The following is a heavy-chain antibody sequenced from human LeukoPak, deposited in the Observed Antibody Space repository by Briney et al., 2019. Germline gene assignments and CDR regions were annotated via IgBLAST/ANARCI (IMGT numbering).Heavy chain of an antibody. V-gene: IGHV3-23*01. CDR2: ISGSGGST. CDR1: GFTFSSSA. J-gene: IGHJ4*02. D-gene: IGHD5-12*01. CDR3: ARAGRNIVATGVVDY. Sequence: GGSLRLSCAASGFTFSSSAMSWVRQAPGKGLEWVSAISGSGGSTYYADSVKGRFTISRDNSKNTLYLQMNSLRAEDTAVYYCARAGRNIVATGVVDYWGQGTLVTVSS.